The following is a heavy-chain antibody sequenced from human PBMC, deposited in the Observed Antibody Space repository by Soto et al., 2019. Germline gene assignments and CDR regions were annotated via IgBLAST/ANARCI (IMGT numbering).Heavy chain of an antibody. V-gene: IGHV4-31*03. CDR3: ARLETTVTTHYYYGMDV. Sequence: SETLSLTCTVSGGSISSGGYYWSWIRQHPGKGLEWIGYIYYSGSTYYNPSLKSRVTISVDTSKNQFSLKLSSVTAADTAMYYCARLETTVTTHYYYGMDVWGQGTTVTVS. CDR1: GGSISSGGYY. CDR2: IYYSGST. J-gene: IGHJ6*02. D-gene: IGHD4-4*01.